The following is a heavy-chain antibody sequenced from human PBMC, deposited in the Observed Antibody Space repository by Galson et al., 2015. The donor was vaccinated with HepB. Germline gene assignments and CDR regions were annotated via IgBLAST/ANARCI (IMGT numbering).Heavy chain of an antibody. J-gene: IGHJ2*01. Sequence: SVKVSCKASGYTFTGYYMHWVRQAPGQGLEWMGRINPNSGGTTYAQKFQGRVTMTRDTSISTAYMGLSRLGSDDTAVYYCARVPSMVRGVIIRGWYLELWGRGTLVTVSS. D-gene: IGHD3-10*01. CDR3: ARVPSMVRGVIIRGWYLEL. V-gene: IGHV1-2*06. CDR1: GYTFTGYY. CDR2: INPNSGGT.